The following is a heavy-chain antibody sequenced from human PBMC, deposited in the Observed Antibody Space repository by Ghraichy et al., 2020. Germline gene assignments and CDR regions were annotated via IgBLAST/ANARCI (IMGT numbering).Heavy chain of an antibody. CDR2: INPNSGGT. D-gene: IGHD2-21*02. J-gene: IGHJ6*02. CDR3: ARGGGYCGGDCYSDDVADYYYYGMDV. Sequence: ASVKVSCKASGYTFTGYYMHWVRQAPGQGLEWMGWINPNSGGTNYAQKFQGWVTMTRDTSISTAYMELSRLRSDDTAVYYCARGGGYCGGDCYSDDVADYYYYGMDVWGQGTTVTVSS. V-gene: IGHV1-2*04. CDR1: GYTFTGYY.